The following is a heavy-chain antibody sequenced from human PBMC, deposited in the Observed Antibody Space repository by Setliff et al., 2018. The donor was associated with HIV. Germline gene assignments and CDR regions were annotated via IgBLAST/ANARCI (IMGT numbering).Heavy chain of an antibody. D-gene: IGHD6-19*01. CDR1: GYTFTSYY. CDR2: INSSGGST. Sequence: ASVKVSCKASGYTFTSYYMHWVRQAPGQGLEWMGIINSSGGSTSYAQKFQGRVTMTRDTSTSTVYMELSSLRSEDTAVYYCARDLLSGWYHYYYYMDVWGKGTTVTVSS. V-gene: IGHV1-46*03. J-gene: IGHJ6*03. CDR3: ARDLLSGWYHYYYYMDV.